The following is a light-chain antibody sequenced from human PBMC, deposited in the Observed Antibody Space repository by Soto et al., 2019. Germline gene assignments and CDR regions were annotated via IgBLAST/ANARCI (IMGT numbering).Light chain of an antibody. Sequence: EIQMTQSPSTLSASVGDRVTITCRASQSISCWLAWYQQKPGKAPKLLIYKASSLESGVPSRFSGSGSGTEFTLTISSLQPDDFATYYCQQYNSYSWTFGQGTKVEIK. CDR2: KAS. V-gene: IGKV1-5*03. CDR1: QSISCW. J-gene: IGKJ1*01. CDR3: QQYNSYSWT.